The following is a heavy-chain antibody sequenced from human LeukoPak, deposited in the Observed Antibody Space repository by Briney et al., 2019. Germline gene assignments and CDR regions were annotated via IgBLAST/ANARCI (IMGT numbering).Heavy chain of an antibody. J-gene: IGHJ4*02. CDR1: GFTFSSYT. D-gene: IGHD5-12*01. V-gene: IGHV3-30-3*01. Sequence: PGGSLRLSCAASGFTFSSYTMHWVRQAPGKGLEWVALISYDGSNKYYVDSVKGRFTISRDNSKNTLYLQMNSLRVEDTAVYYCARSRGVSGYDFAYWGQGTLATVSS. CDR2: ISYDGSNK. CDR3: ARSRGVSGYDFAY.